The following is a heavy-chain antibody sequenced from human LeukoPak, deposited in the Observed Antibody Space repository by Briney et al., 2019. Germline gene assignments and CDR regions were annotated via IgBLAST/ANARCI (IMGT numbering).Heavy chain of an antibody. V-gene: IGHV4-61*02. CDR3: ARGGRGFFNPLTFFDY. CDR1: GGSISSGSYY. Sequence: PSETLSLTCTVSGGSISSGSYYWSWIRQPAGKGLEWIGRIYTSGSTNYNPSLKSRVTISVDTSKNQFSLKLSSVTAADTAVYYCARGGRGFFNPLTFFDYWGQGTLVTVSS. D-gene: IGHD3-3*01. CDR2: IYTSGST. J-gene: IGHJ4*02.